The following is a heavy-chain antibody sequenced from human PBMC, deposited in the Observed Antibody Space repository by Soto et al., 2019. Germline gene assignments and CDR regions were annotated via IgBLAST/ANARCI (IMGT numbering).Heavy chain of an antibody. CDR3: VRDIYGGCSTSKDDYYYAMDV. V-gene: IGHV3-48*02. D-gene: IGHD4-17*01. J-gene: IGHJ6*02. CDR2: ISSGSSRI. CDR1: VLTFSSYS. Sequence: PGRSLRLSWAACVLTFSSYSTTWVRQPPGKGLEWVSYISSGSSRIFYADSVKGRFTSSRHNAKNSLYLQMNSLRDEETAVYYCVRDIYGGCSTSKDDYYYAMDVWAQGTTVTVSS.